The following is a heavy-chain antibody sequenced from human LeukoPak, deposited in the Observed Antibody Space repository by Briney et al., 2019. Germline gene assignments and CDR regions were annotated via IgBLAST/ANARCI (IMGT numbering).Heavy chain of an antibody. CDR1: GFTFSDYY. CDR3: GRNGGWYSIASEI. CDR2: IKQDGSEK. V-gene: IGHV3-7*01. Sequence: GGSLRLSCAASGFTFSDYYMSWVRQAPGKGLEWVANIKQDGSEKYYVDSVKGRFTISRDNAKNSLYLQMNSLRAEDTAVYYCGRNGGWYSIASEIWGQGTMSPSLQ. J-gene: IGHJ3*02. D-gene: IGHD2-21*01.